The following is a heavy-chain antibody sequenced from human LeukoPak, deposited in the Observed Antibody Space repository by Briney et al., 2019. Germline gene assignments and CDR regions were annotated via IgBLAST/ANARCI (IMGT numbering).Heavy chain of an antibody. D-gene: IGHD6-19*01. CDR3: ARDSSGWSRNYGFDY. CDR2: IYTSGST. CDR1: GCSISSYY. Sequence: SETLSLTCTASGCSISSYYWSWIRQPAGKGLEWIWRIYTSGSTNYNPSLKSRVTMSVDTSKNQFSLKLSSVTAADTAVYYCARDSSGWSRNYGFDYWGQGTLVTVSS. V-gene: IGHV4-4*07. J-gene: IGHJ4*02.